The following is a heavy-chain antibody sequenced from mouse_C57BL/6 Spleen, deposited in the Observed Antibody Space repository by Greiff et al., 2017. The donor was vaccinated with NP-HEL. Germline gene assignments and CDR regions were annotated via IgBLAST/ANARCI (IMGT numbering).Heavy chain of an antibody. Sequence: VQLQQSGPELVKPGASVKLSCKASGYTFTSYDINWVKQRPGQGLEWIGWIYPRDGSTKYNEKFKGKATLTVDTSSSTAYMELHSLTSEDSAVYFCARREDYYGSSYYFDDWGQGTTLTVSS. D-gene: IGHD1-1*01. CDR2: IYPRDGST. J-gene: IGHJ2*01. CDR1: GYTFTSYD. V-gene: IGHV1-85*01. CDR3: ARREDYYGSSYYFDD.